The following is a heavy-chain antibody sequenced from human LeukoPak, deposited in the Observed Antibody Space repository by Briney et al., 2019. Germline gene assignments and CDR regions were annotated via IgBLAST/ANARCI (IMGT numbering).Heavy chain of an antibody. V-gene: IGHV1-46*01. CDR2: INPSGGSA. Sequence: ASVKVSCKASGYTFTRYYMHWVRQAPGQGLEWMGIINPSGGSARYAQKFQGRVTMTRDTSTSTVYMEVSSLRSEDTAMFYCARSRGYYDSSGYPDNAFDIWGQGTMVTVSS. J-gene: IGHJ3*02. CDR1: GYTFTRYY. CDR3: ARSRGYYDSSGYPDNAFDI. D-gene: IGHD3-22*01.